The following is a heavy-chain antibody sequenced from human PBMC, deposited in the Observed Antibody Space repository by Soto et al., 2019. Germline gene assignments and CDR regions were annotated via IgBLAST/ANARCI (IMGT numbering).Heavy chain of an antibody. V-gene: IGHV3-48*02. Sequence: PGGSLRLSCVVSGFTFSSYIMNWVRQTPGKGLEWLSYISSTSRTIYHADSVKGRFTISRDNAKNSLYLQMNSLRDEDTAVYYCARDFDCADGVCYTGYYYFGLDVWGQGTTVTVSS. D-gene: IGHD2-8*01. CDR3: ARDFDCADGVCYTGYYYFGLDV. CDR2: ISSTSRTI. CDR1: GFTFSSYI. J-gene: IGHJ6*02.